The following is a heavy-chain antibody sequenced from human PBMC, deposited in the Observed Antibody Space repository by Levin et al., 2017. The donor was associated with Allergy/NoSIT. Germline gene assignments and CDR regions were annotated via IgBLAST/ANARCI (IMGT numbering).Heavy chain of an antibody. CDR2: ISSSSSYT. J-gene: IGHJ3*02. CDR3: ARARAYCSSTSCSRAFDI. V-gene: IGHV3-11*05. CDR1: GFTFSDYY. Sequence: AGGSLRLSCAASGFTFSDYYMSWIRQAPGKGLEWVSYISSSSSYTNYADSVKGRFTISRDNAKNSLYLQMNSLRAEDTAVYYCARARAYCSSTSCSRAFDIWGQGTMVTVSS. D-gene: IGHD2-2*01.